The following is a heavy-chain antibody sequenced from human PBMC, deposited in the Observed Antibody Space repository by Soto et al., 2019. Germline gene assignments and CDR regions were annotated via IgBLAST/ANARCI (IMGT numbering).Heavy chain of an antibody. D-gene: IGHD2-8*02. CDR2: INHSGST. CDR3: ARDKITGLFDY. Sequence: XSXTLSLTCAVYGGSFSGYYWTWIRQPPGTGLEWIGEINHSGSTNYNPSLKSRVTISVDTSKNQFSLKLTSVTAADTAVYYCARDKITGLFDYWGQGTLVTVSS. V-gene: IGHV4-34*01. CDR1: GGSFSGYY. J-gene: IGHJ4*02.